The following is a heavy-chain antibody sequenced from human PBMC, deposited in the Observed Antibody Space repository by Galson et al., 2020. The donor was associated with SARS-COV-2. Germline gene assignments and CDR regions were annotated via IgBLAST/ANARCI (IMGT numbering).Heavy chain of an antibody. Sequence: ASVKVSCKASGYTFTSYGISWVRQAPGQGLEWMGWISAYNGNTNYAQKLQGRVTMTTDTSTSIAYMELRSLRSDDTAVYYCARDPGYSSGWYSEFDYWGQGTLVTVSS. CDR1: GYTFTSYG. D-gene: IGHD6-19*01. V-gene: IGHV1-18*01. J-gene: IGHJ4*02. CDR2: ISAYNGNT. CDR3: ARDPGYSSGWYSEFDY.